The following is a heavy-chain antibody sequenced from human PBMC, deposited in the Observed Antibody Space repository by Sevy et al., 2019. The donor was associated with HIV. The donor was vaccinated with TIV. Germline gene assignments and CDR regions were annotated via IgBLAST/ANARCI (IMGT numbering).Heavy chain of an antibody. D-gene: IGHD5-12*01. CDR3: TRGVATVVTPEYYFDY. Sequence: GGSLRLSCTVSGFTFGDYAMSWFRQAPGKGLEWVAFIRRNSYEPYGGTTEYAASVKGRFTISRDDSKRIAYMQMNSLKTEDTAVYYCTRGVATVVTPEYYFDYWGQGTLVTVSS. CDR2: IRRNSYEPYGGTT. CDR1: GFTFGDYA. V-gene: IGHV3-49*03. J-gene: IGHJ4*02.